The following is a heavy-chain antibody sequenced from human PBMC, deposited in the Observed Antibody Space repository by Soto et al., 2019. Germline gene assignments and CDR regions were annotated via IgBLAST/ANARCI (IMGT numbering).Heavy chain of an antibody. CDR3: TTGRRDYYGNSYMDL. Sequence: HLGESGGGLVKPGGSLRLSCAVSGYAFEVAWMNWVRQAPGKGLEWVGRIKSKPDGGTTEYAAPVEGRFTISRDDSTSTLYLQKNSLRTEDTAVYYCTTGRRDYYGNSYMDLWGKGTTVTVSS. D-gene: IGHD3-22*01. J-gene: IGHJ6*03. CDR2: IKSKPDGGTT. CDR1: GYAFEVAW. V-gene: IGHV3-15*01.